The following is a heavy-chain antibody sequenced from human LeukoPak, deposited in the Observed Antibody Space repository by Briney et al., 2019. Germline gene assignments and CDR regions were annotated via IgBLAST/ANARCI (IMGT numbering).Heavy chain of an antibody. V-gene: IGHV1-8*03. CDR2: MNPNSGNT. J-gene: IGHJ4*02. CDR3: ARAHFYCGSTSCPVVYFDY. Sequence: AASVKVSCKASGYTFTSYDINWVRQATGQGLEWMGWMNPNSGNTGYAQKFQGRVTITRNTSISTAYMELSSLRSEDTAVYYCARAHFYCGSTSCPVVYFDYWGQGTLVTVSS. CDR1: GYTFTSYD. D-gene: IGHD2-2*01.